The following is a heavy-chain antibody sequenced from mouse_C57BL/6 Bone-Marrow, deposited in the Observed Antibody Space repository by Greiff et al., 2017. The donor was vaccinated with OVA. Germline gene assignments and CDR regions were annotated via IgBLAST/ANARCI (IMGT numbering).Heavy chain of an antibody. CDR3: ARPLLTVFDY. Sequence: VQLQQPGAELVRPGTSVKLSCKASGYTFTSYWMHWVKQRPGQGLEWIGVIDPSDSYTNYNQKFKGKATLTVDTSSSTAYMQLSSLTSEDSAVYYCARPLLTVFDYWGKGTTLTVSS. V-gene: IGHV1-59*01. D-gene: IGHD4-1*01. CDR1: GYTFTSYW. CDR2: IDPSDSYT. J-gene: IGHJ2*01.